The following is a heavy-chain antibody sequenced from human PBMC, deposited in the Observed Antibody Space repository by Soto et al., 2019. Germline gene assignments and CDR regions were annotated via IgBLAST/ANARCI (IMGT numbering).Heavy chain of an antibody. J-gene: IGHJ6*02. D-gene: IGHD3-3*01. Sequence: GESLKISCKGSGYSFTSYWIGWVRQMPGKGLEWMGIIYPGDSDTRYSPSFPGQVTISADKSISTAYLQWSSLKASDTAMYYCARSGSITIFGVAPLVMDVWGQGTTVTVSS. CDR1: GYSFTSYW. CDR2: IYPGDSDT. CDR3: ARSGSITIFGVAPLVMDV. V-gene: IGHV5-51*01.